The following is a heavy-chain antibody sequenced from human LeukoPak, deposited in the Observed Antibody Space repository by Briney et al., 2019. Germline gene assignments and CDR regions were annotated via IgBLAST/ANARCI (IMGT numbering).Heavy chain of an antibody. D-gene: IGHD6-13*01. CDR1: GGSISSSNW. Sequence: SETLSLTCAGSGGSISSSNWWRWVRQPPGKGLEWIGEIYHSGSTNYNPSLKSRVTISVDKSKNQFSLKLSSVTAADTAVYYCARAVAAAGTGGEFDCRGQGTLVTVSS. V-gene: IGHV4-4*02. J-gene: IGHJ4*02. CDR2: IYHSGST. CDR3: ARAVAAAGTGGEFDC.